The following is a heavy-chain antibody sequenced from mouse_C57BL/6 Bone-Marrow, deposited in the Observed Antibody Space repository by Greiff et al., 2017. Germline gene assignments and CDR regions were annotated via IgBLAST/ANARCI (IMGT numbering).Heavy chain of an antibody. Sequence: QVQLQQPGAELVMPGASVKLSCKASGYTFTSYWMNWVKQRPGQGLEWIGEIDPSDSYTNYNQKFKGKSTLTVDKSSSTAYMQLSSLTSEDSAVYYCARGNYVSWYFDVWGTGTTVTVSS. CDR2: IDPSDSYT. D-gene: IGHD2-1*01. CDR3: ARGNYVSWYFDV. CDR1: GYTFTSYW. V-gene: IGHV1-69*01. J-gene: IGHJ1*03.